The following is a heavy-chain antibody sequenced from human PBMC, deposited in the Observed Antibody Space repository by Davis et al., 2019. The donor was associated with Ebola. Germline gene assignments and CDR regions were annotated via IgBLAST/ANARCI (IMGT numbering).Heavy chain of an antibody. CDR3: ARGGYNWNYGGYYYYGMDV. Sequence: PGGSLRLSCAVSGFTVSSNYMSWVRQAPGKGLEWVSVIYSGGSTYYADSVKGRFTISRDNSKNTLYLQMNSLRAEDTAVYYCARGGYNWNYGGYYYYGMDVWGQGTTVTVSS. CDR1: GFTVSSNY. V-gene: IGHV3-53*01. D-gene: IGHD1-7*01. J-gene: IGHJ6*02. CDR2: IYSGGST.